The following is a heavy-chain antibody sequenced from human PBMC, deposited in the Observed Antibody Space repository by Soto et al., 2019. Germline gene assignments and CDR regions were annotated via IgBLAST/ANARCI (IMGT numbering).Heavy chain of an antibody. CDR3: ARGYSYGWGYYYYYGMDV. CDR1: GGSFSGYY. J-gene: IGHJ6*02. D-gene: IGHD5-18*01. CDR2: INHSGST. V-gene: IGHV4-34*01. Sequence: SETLSLTCAVYGGSFSGYYWSWIRQPPGKGLEWIGEINHSGSTNYNPSLKSRVTISVDTSKNQFSLKLSSVTAADTAVYYCARGYSYGWGYYYYYGMDVWGQGTTVTGSS.